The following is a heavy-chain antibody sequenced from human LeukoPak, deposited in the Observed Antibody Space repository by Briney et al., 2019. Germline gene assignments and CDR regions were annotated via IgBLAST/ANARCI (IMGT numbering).Heavy chain of an antibody. CDR2: MYHSGST. CDR3: ARASSGIEDWFDP. Sequence: SETLSLTCTVSGNSISSGYYWGWIRQPPGKGLEWIGSMYHSGSTYYNASLKSRVTISVDTSRNQFFLNLSSVTAADTAVYYCARASSGIEDWFDPWGQGTQVTVSS. CDR1: GNSISSGYY. D-gene: IGHD1-26*01. J-gene: IGHJ5*02. V-gene: IGHV4-38-2*02.